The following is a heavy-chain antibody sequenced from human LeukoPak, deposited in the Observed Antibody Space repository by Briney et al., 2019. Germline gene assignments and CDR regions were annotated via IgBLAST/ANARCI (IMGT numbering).Heavy chain of an antibody. V-gene: IGHV3-7*01. CDR2: IKQDGSEK. CDR3: ARDRGEYSSSFYDY. CDR1: GFTFSSYW. Sequence: GGSLRLSCAASGFTFSSYWMSWVRQAPGKGLEWVANIKQDGSEKYYVDSVKGRFTISRDNAKNSLYLQMNSPRAEDTAVYYCARDRGEYSSSFYDYWGQGTLVTVSS. J-gene: IGHJ4*02. D-gene: IGHD6-6*01.